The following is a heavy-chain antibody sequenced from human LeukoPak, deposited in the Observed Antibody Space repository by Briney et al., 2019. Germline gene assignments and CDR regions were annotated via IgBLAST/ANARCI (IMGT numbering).Heavy chain of an antibody. CDR3: ASRSEYSSSTGASFDY. J-gene: IGHJ4*02. CDR1: GGSISSSSYY. Sequence: SETLSLTCTVSGGSISSSSYYWGWIRQPPGKGLEWIGCIYYSGSTYYNPSLKSRVTISVDKSKNQFSLKLSSVTAADTAVYYCASRSEYSSSTGASFDYWGQGTLVTVSS. CDR2: IYYSGST. V-gene: IGHV4-39*07. D-gene: IGHD6-6*01.